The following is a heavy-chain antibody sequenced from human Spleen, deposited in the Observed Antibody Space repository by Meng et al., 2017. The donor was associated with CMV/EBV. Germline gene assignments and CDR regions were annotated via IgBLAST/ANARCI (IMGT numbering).Heavy chain of an antibody. J-gene: IGHJ4*02. CDR1: GFIFISSG. Sequence: LSCAASGFIFISSGMHWVRQAPGKGLEWVALISYDGSSKYYADSVKGRFTISRDNSKNTLYLQMNSLRAEDTAVYYCAKGLAAADDYWGQGTLVTVSS. CDR3: AKGLAAADDY. V-gene: IGHV3-33*05. D-gene: IGHD6-13*01. CDR2: ISYDGSSK.